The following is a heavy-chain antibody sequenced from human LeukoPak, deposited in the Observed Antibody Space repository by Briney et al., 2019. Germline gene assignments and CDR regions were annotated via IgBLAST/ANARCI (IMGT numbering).Heavy chain of an antibody. CDR2: IYYSGST. J-gene: IGHJ4*02. Sequence: PSETLSLTCTVSGGSISSGGYYWSWIRQHPGKGLEWIGYIYYSGSTYYNPSLKSRVTISVDTSKNQFSLKLSSVTAADTAVYYCARDLEMATSIRGFDYWGQGTLVTVSS. CDR3: ARDLEMATSIRGFDY. V-gene: IGHV4-31*03. D-gene: IGHD5-24*01. CDR1: GGSISSGGYY.